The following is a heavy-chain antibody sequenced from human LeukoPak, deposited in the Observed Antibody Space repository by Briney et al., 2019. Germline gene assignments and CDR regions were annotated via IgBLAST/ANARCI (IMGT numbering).Heavy chain of an antibody. CDR3: AKVTISGWYYFDY. CDR2: ISSSSSYI. J-gene: IGHJ4*02. V-gene: IGHV3-21*04. D-gene: IGHD6-19*01. Sequence: PGGSLRLSCAASGFTFSSYSMNWVRQAPGKGLEWVSSISSSSSYIYYADSVKGRFTISRDNSKNTLYLQMNSLRAEDTAVYYCAKVTISGWYYFDYWGQGTLVTVSS. CDR1: GFTFSSYS.